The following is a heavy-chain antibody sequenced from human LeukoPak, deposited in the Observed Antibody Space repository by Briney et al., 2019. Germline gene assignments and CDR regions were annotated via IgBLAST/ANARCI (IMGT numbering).Heavy chain of an antibody. D-gene: IGHD4-11*01. CDR1: GFSISSGYH. CDR3: ARSVMTTEN. V-gene: IGHV4-38-2*02. CDR2: VYYSGST. Sequence: SETLSLTCNVSGFSISSGYHWGWIRQPPGKGLEWIGSVYYSGSTYYNPSLKSRVTISIDMSKNQFSLKLSSVTAADTAVYYCARSVMTTENWGQGTLVTVSS. J-gene: IGHJ4*02.